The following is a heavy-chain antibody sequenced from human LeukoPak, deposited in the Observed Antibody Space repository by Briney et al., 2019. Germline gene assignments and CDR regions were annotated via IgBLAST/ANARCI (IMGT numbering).Heavy chain of an antibody. D-gene: IGHD6-13*01. J-gene: IGHJ5*02. V-gene: IGHV3-21*01. CDR1: GFTFSSYS. Sequence: GGSLRLSCAASGFTFSSYSMNWVHQAPGKGLEWVSSISSSSSYIYYADSVKGRFTISRDNAKNSLYLQMNSLRAEDTAVYYCARDLAAQNWLDPWGQGTLVTVSS. CDR3: ARDLAAQNWLDP. CDR2: ISSSSSYI.